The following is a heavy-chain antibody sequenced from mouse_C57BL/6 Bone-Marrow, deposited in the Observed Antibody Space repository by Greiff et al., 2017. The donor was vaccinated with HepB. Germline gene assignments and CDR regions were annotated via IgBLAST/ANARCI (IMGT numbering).Heavy chain of an antibody. J-gene: IGHJ1*03. CDR1: GYAFSSSW. CDR3: ARGRGYGPYWYFDV. CDR2: IYPGDGDT. V-gene: IGHV1-82*01. D-gene: IGHD1-1*01. Sequence: QVQLQQSGPELVKPGASVKISCKASGYAFSSSWMNWVKQRPGKGLEWIGRIYPGDGDTNYNGKFKGKATLTADKSSSTAYMQLSSLTSEDSAVYFSARGRGYGPYWYFDVWGTGTTVTVSS.